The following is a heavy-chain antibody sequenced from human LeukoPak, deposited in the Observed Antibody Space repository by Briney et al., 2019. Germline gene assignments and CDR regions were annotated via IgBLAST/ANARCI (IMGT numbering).Heavy chain of an antibody. V-gene: IGHV5-51*01. CDR1: GYTFTSYW. Sequence: GESLQISCKGSGYTFTSYWIAWVRQMPGKGLEWMGIIYPDDSDTRYSPSFQGQVTISADKSISTAYLQWSSLKASDTAMYYCARQPLGYCSSTSCPLPFDYWGQGTLVTVSS. D-gene: IGHD2-2*01. CDR3: ARQPLGYCSSTSCPLPFDY. J-gene: IGHJ4*02. CDR2: IYPDDSDT.